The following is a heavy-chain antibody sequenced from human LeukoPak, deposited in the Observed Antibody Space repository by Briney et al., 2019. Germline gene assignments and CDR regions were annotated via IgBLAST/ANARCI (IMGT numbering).Heavy chain of an antibody. CDR1: GYTFTSYG. V-gene: IGHV1-69*13. CDR2: IIPSFDTT. Sequence: SVKVSCKASGYTFTSYGISWVRQAPGQGLEWMGNIIPSFDTTNYAQKFQDRVTITADETASTAYMELSSLRSEDTAVYFCAREPPDYDNTNSYSDAFDIWGQGTMVTVSS. CDR3: AREPPDYDNTNSYSDAFDI. J-gene: IGHJ3*02. D-gene: IGHD3-22*01.